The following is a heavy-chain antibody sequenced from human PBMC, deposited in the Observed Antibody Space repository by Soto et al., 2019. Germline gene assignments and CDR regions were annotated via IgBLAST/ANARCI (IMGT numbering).Heavy chain of an antibody. CDR3: AKGGGGPCYPAMAC. CDR1: GFSFSTYA. V-gene: IGHV3-23*01. J-gene: IGHJ4*02. CDR2: ICGSGDTT. D-gene: IGHD2-15*01. Sequence: EMRLLESGGGLVQPGGSLRLSCVASGFSFSTYAMNWVRQAPGKGLEWVSVICGSGDTTYYADSVKGRFTISGDNSKNTLYLQMNRLRAEDTAMYDGAKGGGGPCYPAMACWGQGTLVTVSS.